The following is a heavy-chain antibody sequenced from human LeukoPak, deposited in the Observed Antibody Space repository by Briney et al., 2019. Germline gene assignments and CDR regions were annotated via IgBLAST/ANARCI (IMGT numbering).Heavy chain of an antibody. CDR2: VSPDGRRT. J-gene: IGHJ4*02. Sequence: PGRSLRLSCAASGFTFTSYWMHWVRQVPGKGLVWIAHVSPDGRRTDYADSVKGRFTVSRDNTNHILYLQMNSLTADDTAVYYCARVLSYFGSGSYPAYWGQGTLVTVSS. CDR3: ARVLSYFGSGSYPAY. CDR1: GFTFTSYW. D-gene: IGHD3-10*01. V-gene: IGHV3-74*01.